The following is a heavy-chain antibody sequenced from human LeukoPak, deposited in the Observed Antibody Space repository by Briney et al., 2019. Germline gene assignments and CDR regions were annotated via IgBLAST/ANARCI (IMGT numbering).Heavy chain of an antibody. CDR2: IYDSGSA. D-gene: IGHD3-3*01. J-gene: IGHJ6*03. CDR3: ARVLQNYYHMDV. CDR1: GASINSHY. Sequence: SETLPLTCTVSGASINSHYWSWIRQPPGKGLEWIGFIYDSGSANYKSSLKSRVTMTVDTSKNQFSLKLNSVSAADTAVYYCARVLQNYYHMDVWGKGTTVTVSS. V-gene: IGHV4-59*11.